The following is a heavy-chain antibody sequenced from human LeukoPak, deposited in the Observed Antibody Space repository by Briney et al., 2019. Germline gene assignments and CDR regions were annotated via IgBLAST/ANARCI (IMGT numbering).Heavy chain of an antibody. Sequence: GGSLRLSCAASGFTFSTYAMTWVRQAPGKGLEWVAVISYDGSNKYYADSVKGRFTISRDNSKNTLYLQMNSLRAEDTAVYYCARDGYYYDSSGSVDYWGQGTLVTVSS. D-gene: IGHD3-22*01. CDR2: ISYDGSNK. V-gene: IGHV3-30-3*01. CDR1: GFTFSTYA. J-gene: IGHJ4*02. CDR3: ARDGYYYDSSGSVDY.